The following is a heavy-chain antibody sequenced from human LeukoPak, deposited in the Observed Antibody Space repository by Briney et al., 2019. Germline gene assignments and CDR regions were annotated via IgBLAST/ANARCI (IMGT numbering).Heavy chain of an antibody. D-gene: IGHD6-13*01. CDR3: ASPRNNPNRIAAAADYYYYGMDV. J-gene: IGHJ6*02. Sequence: GASVKVSCKASGYTFTGYYMHWVRQAPGQGLEWMGWINPNSGGTNYAQKFQGRVTMTRDTSISTAYMELSRLRSDDTAVYYCASPRNNPNRIAAAADYYYYGMDVWGRGTTVTVSS. V-gene: IGHV1-2*02. CDR2: INPNSGGT. CDR1: GYTFTGYY.